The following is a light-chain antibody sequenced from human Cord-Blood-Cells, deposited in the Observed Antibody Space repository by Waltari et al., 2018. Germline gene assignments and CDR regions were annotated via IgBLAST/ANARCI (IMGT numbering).Light chain of an antibody. CDR1: SSVVGGYNY. J-gene: IGLJ2*01. CDR3: CSYAGSYTFVL. Sequence: QSALTQPRSVSGSPGQSVTIYCTGTSSVVGGYNYVPWYQQHPCKAPKRMIYDVSKRPSVVPDRFSGSKSGNTASLTIAGLQAEDEADYYCCSYAGSYTFVLFGGGTKLTVL. V-gene: IGLV2-11*01. CDR2: DVS.